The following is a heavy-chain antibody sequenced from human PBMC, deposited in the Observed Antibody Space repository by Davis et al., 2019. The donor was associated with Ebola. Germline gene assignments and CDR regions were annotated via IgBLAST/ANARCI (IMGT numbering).Heavy chain of an antibody. CDR2: IYHSGST. CDR3: ARQKKLVADY. V-gene: IGHV4-38-2*02. Sequence: MPSETLSLTCTVSGYSINRGFTWGWIRQPPGKGLEWIGSIYHSGSTNYSPSLKSRVTISADTSKNQFSLKLSSVTAADTVVYYCARQKKLVADYWGQGTLVTVSS. CDR1: GYSINRGFT. J-gene: IGHJ4*02. D-gene: IGHD2-15*01.